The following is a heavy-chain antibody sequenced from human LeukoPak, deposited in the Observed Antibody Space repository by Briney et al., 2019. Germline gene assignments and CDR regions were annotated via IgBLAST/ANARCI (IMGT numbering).Heavy chain of an antibody. V-gene: IGHV4-34*01. CDR1: GVSFSGYY. J-gene: IGHJ4*02. CDR3: AIGRREDY. CDR2: INHSGST. Sequence: SETLSLTCAASGVSFSGYYWSWIRQPPGKGLEWIGEINHSGSTNYNPSLKSRVTISIDTFKHQFTQQLGCGRDANAGVYYCAIGRREDYWGQGTLVTVSS.